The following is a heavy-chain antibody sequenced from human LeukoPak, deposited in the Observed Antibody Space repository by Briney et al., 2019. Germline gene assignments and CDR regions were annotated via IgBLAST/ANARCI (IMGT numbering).Heavy chain of an antibody. CDR2: ISGRGGST. D-gene: IGHD3-9*01. CDR3: AKDQGDILTGCFDY. Sequence: PGGSLRLSCAASGFTFSSYAMSWVRQAPGKGLEWVSAISGRGGSTYYADSVKGRFTISRDNSKNTLYLQMNSLRAEDTAVYYWAKDQGDILTGCFDYWGQGTLVTVSS. J-gene: IGHJ4*02. V-gene: IGHV3-23*01. CDR1: GFTFSSYA.